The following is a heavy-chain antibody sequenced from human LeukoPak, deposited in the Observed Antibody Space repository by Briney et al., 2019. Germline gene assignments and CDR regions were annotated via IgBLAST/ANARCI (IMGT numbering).Heavy chain of an antibody. D-gene: IGHD5/OR15-5a*01. J-gene: IGHJ4*02. Sequence: PGGSLRLSCAASGFTFSTYFMHWARQAPGKGLVWVSRIHIDGSSTIYADSVKGRFTISRDNAKNTLYLQMNSLRAEDTAVYYCASGVYDSLYYFDYWGQGTLVTVSS. CDR1: GFTFSTYF. CDR3: ASGVYDSLYYFDY. V-gene: IGHV3-74*01. CDR2: IHIDGSST.